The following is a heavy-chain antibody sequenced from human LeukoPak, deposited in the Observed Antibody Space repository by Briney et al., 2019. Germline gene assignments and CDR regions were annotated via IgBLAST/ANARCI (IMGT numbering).Heavy chain of an antibody. Sequence: PGGSLRLSCAASGFTFDDYAMHWVRQAPGKGLEWVSLISGDGGSTYYADSVKGRFTISRDNSKNSLFLQMNSLRTEDTALYYCAKDIGSSGYYFGYFQRWGQGTLVTVSS. J-gene: IGHJ1*01. CDR3: AKDIGSSGYYFGYFQR. V-gene: IGHV3-43*02. CDR2: ISGDGGST. D-gene: IGHD3-22*01. CDR1: GFTFDDYA.